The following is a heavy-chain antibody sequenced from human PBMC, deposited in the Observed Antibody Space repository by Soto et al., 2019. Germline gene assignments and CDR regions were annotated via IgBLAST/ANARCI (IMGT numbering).Heavy chain of an antibody. J-gene: IGHJ6*02. CDR3: ARDQSFARYYYYYDGMDV. V-gene: IGHV3-7*01. D-gene: IGHD3-16*01. CDR2: IKRDGSEK. CDR1: GFTLSSYW. Sequence: GGSLRLSCAASGFTLSSYWMSWVRQAPGKGLEWVANIKRDGSEKYYMDSVKGRFTSSRDNAKNSLYLQMNSLRAEDTAVYYCARDQSFARYYYYYDGMDVWGQGTTVTVSS.